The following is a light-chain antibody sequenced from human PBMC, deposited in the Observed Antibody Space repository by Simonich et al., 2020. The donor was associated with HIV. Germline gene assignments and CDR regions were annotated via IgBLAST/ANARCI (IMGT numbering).Light chain of an antibody. CDR2: DDS. V-gene: IGLV2-14*03. Sequence: QSALTQPASVSGSPGQSITISCTGTSSDVGGYNYVSWYQQHPGNAPKLMIYDDSNRPSGVSTRFSGSKSGNTASLTISGLQAEDEADYYCSSYTSSNTWVFGGGTKLTVL. CDR3: SSYTSSNTWV. J-gene: IGLJ3*02. CDR1: SSDVGGYNY.